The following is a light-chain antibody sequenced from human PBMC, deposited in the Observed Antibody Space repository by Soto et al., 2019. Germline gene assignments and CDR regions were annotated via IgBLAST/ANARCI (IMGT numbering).Light chain of an antibody. CDR1: HSIGSS. V-gene: IGKV1-5*01. CDR3: HQYISYTPYT. Sequence: TQSPSALSASLGDRVTITCRASHSIGSSLAWYHQRPGKAPNLLIYDASSLESGVPSRFSGGGSGTEFTLTISSLQPDDFGTYYCHQYISYTPYTIGQGTKVEIK. J-gene: IGKJ2*01. CDR2: DAS.